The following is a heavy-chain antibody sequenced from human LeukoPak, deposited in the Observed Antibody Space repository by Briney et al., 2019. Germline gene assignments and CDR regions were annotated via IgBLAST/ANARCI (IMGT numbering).Heavy chain of an antibody. V-gene: IGHV1-18*01. CDR2: ISAYNGNT. CDR3: ARDLIPSQGAVAGTTFDP. CDR1: GYTFTSYG. D-gene: IGHD6-19*01. Sequence: ASVKVSCKASGYTFTSYGISLVRLAPGQGLEWMGWISAYNGNTNYAQKLQGRVTMTTDTSTSTAYMELRSLRSDDTAVYYCARDLIPSQGAVAGTTFDPWGQGTLVTVSS. J-gene: IGHJ5*02.